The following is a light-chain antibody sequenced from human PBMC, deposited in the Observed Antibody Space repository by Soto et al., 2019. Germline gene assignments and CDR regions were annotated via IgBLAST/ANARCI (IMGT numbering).Light chain of an antibody. V-gene: IGLV3-21*04. CDR2: YDS. J-gene: IGLJ2*01. CDR3: QVWDSSSDHVV. Sequence: SYELTQPPSVSVAPGKTARITCGGNNIGSKSVHWSQQKPGQAPVLVIYYDSDRPSGIPERFSGSNSGKTATLTISRVEAGDEADYYCQVWDSSSDHVVFGGGTKLTVL. CDR1: NIGSKS.